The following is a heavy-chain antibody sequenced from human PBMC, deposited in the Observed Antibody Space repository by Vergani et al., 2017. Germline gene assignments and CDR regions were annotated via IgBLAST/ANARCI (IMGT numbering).Heavy chain of an antibody. D-gene: IGHD6-13*01. CDR3: AKGCGRSSWTQPVDY. Sequence: QVQLVESGGGVVQPGRSLRLSCAASGFTFSSYGMHWVRQAPGKGLEWVAVIWYDGSNKYYADSVKGRFTISRDNSKNTLYLQMNSLRAEDTALYYCAKGCGRSSWTQPVDYWGQGTLVTVSS. CDR2: IWYDGSNK. CDR1: GFTFSSYG. V-gene: IGHV3-33*06. J-gene: IGHJ4*02.